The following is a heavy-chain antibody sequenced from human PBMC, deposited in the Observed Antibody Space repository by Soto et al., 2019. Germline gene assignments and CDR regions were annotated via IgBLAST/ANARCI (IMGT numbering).Heavy chain of an antibody. CDR2: ISSSSSTI. CDR3: AREQPITYYGMDV. J-gene: IGHJ6*02. D-gene: IGHD1-1*01. CDR1: GFTFSDYY. Sequence: GGSLRLSCAASGFTFSDYYISWIRQAPGKGLEWVSYISSSSSTIYYADSVKGRFTISRDNAKNSLYLQMNSLRAEDTAVYYCAREQPITYYGMDVWGQGTTVTVSS. V-gene: IGHV3-11*01.